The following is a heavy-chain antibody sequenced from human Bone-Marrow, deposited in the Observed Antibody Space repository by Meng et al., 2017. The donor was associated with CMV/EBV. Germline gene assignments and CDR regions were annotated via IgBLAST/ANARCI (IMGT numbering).Heavy chain of an antibody. CDR2: ISGSGGST. CDR3: AKDLSSPWEIVVVPAAIDY. D-gene: IGHD2-2*01. J-gene: IGHJ4*02. V-gene: IGHV3-23*01. CDR1: ASTFSSYA. Sequence: ETLSPTCAASASTFSSYAMSWVRQAPGKGLEWVSAISGSGGSTYYADSVKGWFTIPRDNSKNTLYLQMNSLRAEDTAVYYCAKDLSSPWEIVVVPAAIDYWGQGNLVNVDS.